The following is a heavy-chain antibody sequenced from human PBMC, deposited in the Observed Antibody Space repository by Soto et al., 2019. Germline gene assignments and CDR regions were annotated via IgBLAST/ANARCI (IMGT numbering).Heavy chain of an antibody. CDR2: IHYSGST. D-gene: IGHD6-25*01. CDR1: GGSVSSSSHF. CDR3: ASSSDWHVIDY. V-gene: IGHV4-39*01. Sequence: SETLSLTCTVSGGSVSSSSHFCIWIRKPPGKGLEWIGSIHYSGSTYYNPSLKSRVTMSVDMSKNQFSLKLSSVTAADTAVYYCASSSDWHVIDYWGQGTLVTVS. J-gene: IGHJ4*02.